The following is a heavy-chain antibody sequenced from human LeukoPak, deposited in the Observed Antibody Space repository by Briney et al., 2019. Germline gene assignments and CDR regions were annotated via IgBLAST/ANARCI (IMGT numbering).Heavy chain of an antibody. J-gene: IGHJ4*02. CDR1: GFTFSSYS. D-gene: IGHD3-22*01. CDR3: ARLRRNSDRSGFYYYYDN. CDR2: INTVSSYI. Sequence: GGSLRLSCAASGFTFSSYSFNWVRQAPGKGLEWVSSINTVSSYIYYADSVRGRFTISRDNAENSLWLQMNSLRAEDSAVYYCARLRRNSDRSGFYYYYDNRGKGTLVTVS. V-gene: IGHV3-21*01.